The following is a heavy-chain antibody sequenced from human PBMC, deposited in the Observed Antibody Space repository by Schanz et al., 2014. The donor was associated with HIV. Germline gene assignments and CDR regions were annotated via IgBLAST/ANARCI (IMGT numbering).Heavy chain of an antibody. J-gene: IGHJ4*02. CDR3: VRETPSGVDYFDY. Sequence: DVQLVESGGGLVKPGGSLRLSCAASGFTFTNAWMSWVRQAPGKGLEWVSGISKNSGSIGYAGSVKGRFTISRDNAKNSLHLQMNSLRAEDTAVYYCVRETPSGVDYFDYWGQGTLVTVSS. V-gene: IGHV3-48*04. CDR2: ISKNSGSI. D-gene: IGHD3-10*01. CDR1: GFTFTNAW.